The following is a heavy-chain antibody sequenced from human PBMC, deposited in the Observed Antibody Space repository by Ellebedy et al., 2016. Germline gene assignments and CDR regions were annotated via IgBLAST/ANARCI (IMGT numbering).Heavy chain of an antibody. V-gene: IGHV3-66*01. CDR2: MYRDGTT. CDR1: GFTVSGNY. D-gene: IGHD6-19*01. CDR3: ARDVNGWYFGFRD. J-gene: IGHJ4*02. Sequence: ETLSLXXAASGFTVSGNYMSWVRQAPGRGLEWVSVMYRDGTTYYADAVRGRFTLSRDNSKNTLHLQMNSLRAEDTAVYYCARDVNGWYFGFRDWGQGTLVTVSS.